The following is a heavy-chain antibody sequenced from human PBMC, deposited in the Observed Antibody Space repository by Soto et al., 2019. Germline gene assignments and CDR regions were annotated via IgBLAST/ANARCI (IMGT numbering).Heavy chain of an antibody. CDR1: GFSVNGNY. V-gene: IGHV3-53*01. J-gene: IGHJ4*01. CDR2: IYNGGDT. CDR3: VGGDYDFRSGFYPFDY. Sequence: PWGSLRLSCAASGFSVNGNYIGCVRRSPWKGLECVSLIYNGGDTYYAASVKGRFTISSDNSKNTLYLDMRSLRVEDTAVYICVGGDYDFRSGFYPFDYWGLGTLVTVSS. D-gene: IGHD3-3*01.